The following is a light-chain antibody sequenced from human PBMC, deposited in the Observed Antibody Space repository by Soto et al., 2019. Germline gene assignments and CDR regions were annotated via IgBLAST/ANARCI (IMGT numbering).Light chain of an antibody. Sequence: EIVMTQSPATLSVSPGERATLSCRASQSVSSNLAWYQQKPGQAPRLLIYGASTRATAIPARFSGSGSGTEFTLTISSPESEDFAVYYCQQYNTCPKTFGQGTKVEIK. CDR1: QSVSSN. J-gene: IGKJ1*01. V-gene: IGKV3-15*01. CDR3: QQYNTCPKT. CDR2: GAS.